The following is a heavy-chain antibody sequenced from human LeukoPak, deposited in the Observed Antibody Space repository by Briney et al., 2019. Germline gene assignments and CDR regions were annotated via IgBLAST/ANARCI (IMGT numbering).Heavy chain of an antibody. Sequence: SETLSLTCAVYGGFFSGYYWSWIRQPPGKGLEWIGSIYYSGSTYYNPSLKSRVTISVDTSKNQFSLKLSSVTAADTAVYYCARGRRTYNARAFDIWGQGTMVTVSS. D-gene: IGHD1-14*01. CDR3: ARGRRTYNARAFDI. CDR1: GGFFSGYY. V-gene: IGHV4-34*01. CDR2: IYYSGST. J-gene: IGHJ3*02.